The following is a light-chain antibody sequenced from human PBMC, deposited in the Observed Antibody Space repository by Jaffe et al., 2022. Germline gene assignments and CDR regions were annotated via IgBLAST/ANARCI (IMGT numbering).Light chain of an antibody. CDR1: QGIRND. J-gene: IGKJ4*01. V-gene: IGKV1-16*02. CDR2: GAS. CDR3: HQHNSVPLT. Sequence: DIQMTQSPSSLSASVGDTVTITCRASQGIRNDLAWFQQKPGKAPRPLISGASRLQSGVPSKFIGSGSGTEFTLTITSLQPEDFATYYCHQHNSVPLTFGGGTKVEIK.